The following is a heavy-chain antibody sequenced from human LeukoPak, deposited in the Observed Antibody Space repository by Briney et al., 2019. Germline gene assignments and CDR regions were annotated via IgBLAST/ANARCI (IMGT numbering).Heavy chain of an antibody. Sequence: SETLSLTCTVSGGSISSSSYYWGWIRQPPGKGLEWIGSIFYSGSTYYNPSLKSRVTISVGTSKNQFSLKLSSVTAADTAVYYCARPPKRGGYSPHAFDIWGQGTMVTVSS. D-gene: IGHD5-18*01. CDR1: GGSISSSSYY. J-gene: IGHJ3*02. V-gene: IGHV4-39*07. CDR3: ARPPKRGGYSPHAFDI. CDR2: IFYSGST.